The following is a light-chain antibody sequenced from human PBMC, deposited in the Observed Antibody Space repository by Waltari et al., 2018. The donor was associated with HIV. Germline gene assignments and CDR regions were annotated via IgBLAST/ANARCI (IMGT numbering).Light chain of an antibody. J-gene: IGLJ3*02. Sequence: QSALTQPPSASGSPGQSVTISCSGTRTDVGNYNYVSWYQQHPGKAPKLIIYEVNQRPSGVPDRISGSKSGNTASLTVSGLQADDEGHYYCSSYSGINDVGVFGGGTKLTVL. V-gene: IGLV2-8*01. CDR2: EVN. CDR3: SSYSGINDVGV. CDR1: RTDVGNYNY.